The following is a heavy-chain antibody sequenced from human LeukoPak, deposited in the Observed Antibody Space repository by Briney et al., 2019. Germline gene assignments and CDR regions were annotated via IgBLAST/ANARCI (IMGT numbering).Heavy chain of an antibody. CDR3: AGDHRSRFYEF. D-gene: IGHD2/OR15-2a*01. Sequence: GGSLRLSCAASGFIFRNYGLHWVRQAPGKGLECVAVIWYDGSNKYYADSVKGRFTISRDNARNTLYLQMNSLRAEDTAVYYCAGDHRSRFYEFWGQGTLVIVSS. CDR1: GFIFRNYG. CDR2: IWYDGSNK. J-gene: IGHJ4*02. V-gene: IGHV3-33*01.